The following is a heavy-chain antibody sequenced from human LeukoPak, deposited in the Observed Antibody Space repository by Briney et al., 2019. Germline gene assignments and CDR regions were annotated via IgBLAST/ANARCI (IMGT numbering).Heavy chain of an antibody. CDR1: GFTFSSYS. J-gene: IGHJ4*02. CDR3: ARSGATTGTLNIYFDY. Sequence: PGGSLRLSCAASGFTFSSYSMNWVRQAPGKGLEWVSSISSSSSYIYYADSVKGRFTISRDNAKNSLYLQMNSLRAEDTAVYYWARSGATTGTLNIYFDYGGQGTLVTVSS. D-gene: IGHD4-17*01. V-gene: IGHV3-21*01. CDR2: ISSSSSYI.